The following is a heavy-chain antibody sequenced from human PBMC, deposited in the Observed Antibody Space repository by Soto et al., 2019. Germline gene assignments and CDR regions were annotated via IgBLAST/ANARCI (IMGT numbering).Heavy chain of an antibody. V-gene: IGHV3-9*01. D-gene: IGHD3-10*01. CDR2: ISWNSGRI. Sequence: PVGSLRLSCAASGFTFDDYAMYWVRQVPGKGLEWVSGISWNSGRIGYADSVKGRFTISRDNAKNSLYLQMNSLRPEDTALYYCTKDLHWFAMDVWGQGTTVTVSS. J-gene: IGHJ6*02. CDR3: TKDLHWFAMDV. CDR1: GFTFDDYA.